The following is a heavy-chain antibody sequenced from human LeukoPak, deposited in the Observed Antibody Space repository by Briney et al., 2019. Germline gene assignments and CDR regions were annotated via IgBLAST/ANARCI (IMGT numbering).Heavy chain of an antibody. V-gene: IGHV4-59*01. CDR3: ARWGRYGSGPYYNYMDV. J-gene: IGHJ6*03. CDR2: IYYSGST. CDR1: GGSISSYY. Sequence: SETLSLTCTVSGGSISSYYWSWIRQPPGKGLEWIGYIYYSGSTNYNPSLKSRVTISVDTSKNQFSLKLSSVTAADTAVYYCARWGRYGSGPYYNYMDVWGKGTTVTVSS. D-gene: IGHD3-10*01.